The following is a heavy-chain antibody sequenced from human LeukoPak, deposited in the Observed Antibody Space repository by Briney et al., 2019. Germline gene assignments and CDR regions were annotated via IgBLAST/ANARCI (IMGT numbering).Heavy chain of an antibody. CDR1: GYSISSGYY. D-gene: IGHD3-10*01. J-gene: IGHJ4*02. CDR2: IYHSGRT. V-gene: IGHV4-38-2*02. Sequence: SETLSLTCTVSGYSISSGYYWGWIRQPPGKGLEWIGSIYHSGRTFYNPSLKSRVTISVDTSKNQFSLKLSSVTAADTAVYYCARTRYYYNSRSYGAPYYFDYWGQGTLVTVSS. CDR3: ARTRYYYNSRSYGAPYYFDY.